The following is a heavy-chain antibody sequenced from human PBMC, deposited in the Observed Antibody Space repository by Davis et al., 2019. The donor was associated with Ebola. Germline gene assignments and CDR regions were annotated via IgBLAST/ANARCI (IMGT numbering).Heavy chain of an antibody. D-gene: IGHD4-17*01. CDR1: GGSISSSNW. CDR2: IYHSGST. V-gene: IGHV4-4*02. J-gene: IGHJ4*02. CDR3: ARLLATVNHYFDY. Sequence: MPSETLSLTCAVSGGSISSSNWWSWVRQPPGKGLEWIGEIYHSGSTNYNPSLKSRVTISVDKSKNQFSLKLSSVTAADTAVYYCARLLATVNHYFDYWGQGTLVTVSS.